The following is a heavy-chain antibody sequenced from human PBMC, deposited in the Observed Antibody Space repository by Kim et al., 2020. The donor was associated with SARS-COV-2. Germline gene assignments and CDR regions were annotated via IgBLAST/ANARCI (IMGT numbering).Heavy chain of an antibody. CDR1: GYTFTSYG. CDR3: ARDGYQLLYYNYGMDV. J-gene: IGHJ6*02. Sequence: ASVKVSCKASGYTFTSYGISWVRQAPGQGLEWMGLISANNGNTNYAQKLQGRVTMTTDTSTSTAYMELRSLRSDDTAVYYCARDGYQLLYYNYGMDVWGQGTTVTVSS. D-gene: IGHD2-2*01. CDR2: ISANNGNT. V-gene: IGHV1-18*01.